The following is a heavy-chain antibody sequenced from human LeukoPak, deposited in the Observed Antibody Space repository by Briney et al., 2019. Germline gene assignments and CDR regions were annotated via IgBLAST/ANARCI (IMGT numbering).Heavy chain of an antibody. J-gene: IGHJ6*03. CDR3: ASPGPYYEFWSGYPYYYYYYYIDV. D-gene: IGHD3-3*01. CDR1: GYTFTGYY. CDR2: INPNSGGT. V-gene: IGHV1-2*02. Sequence: GASVKVSCKASGYTFTGYYMHWVRQAPGQGLEWMGWINPNSGGTNYAQKFQGRVTMTRDTSISTAYMELSRLRSDDTAVYYCASPGPYYEFWSGYPYYYYYYYIDVWGKGTTVTVSS.